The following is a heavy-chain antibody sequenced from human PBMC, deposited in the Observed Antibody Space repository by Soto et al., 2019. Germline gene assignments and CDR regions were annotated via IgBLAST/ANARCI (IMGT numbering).Heavy chain of an antibody. J-gene: IGHJ4*02. CDR3: ARVPSSSGRAHFDY. Sequence: QVQLVESGGGVVQPGRSLRLSCAASGFTFSSYAMHWVSQAPGKGLEWVAVISYDGTNKYYADYVKGRFPISRDNSKNTLYLQMNSLRAEDTAVYYCARVPSSSGRAHFDYWGQETLVTVSS. V-gene: IGHV3-30-3*01. CDR1: GFTFSSYA. D-gene: IGHD2-15*01. CDR2: ISYDGTNK.